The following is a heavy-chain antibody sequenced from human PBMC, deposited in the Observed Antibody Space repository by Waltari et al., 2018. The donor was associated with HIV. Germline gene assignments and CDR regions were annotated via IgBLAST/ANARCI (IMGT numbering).Heavy chain of an antibody. CDR2: ISYDGSNK. CDR1: GFTFSNYG. J-gene: IGHJ4*02. V-gene: IGHV3-30*18. CDR3: AKNLDY. Sequence: QVQLVESGGGVVQPGRSLRLSCAASGFTFSNYGMHWVRQAPGKGLEWVAVISYDGSNKYYADSVKGRFTVSRDNSKNTLYLQMNTLRAEDTAVYYCAKNLDYWGQGTLVTVSS.